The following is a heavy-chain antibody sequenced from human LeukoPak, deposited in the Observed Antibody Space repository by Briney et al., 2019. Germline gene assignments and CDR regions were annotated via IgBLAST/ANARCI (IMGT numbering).Heavy chain of an antibody. CDR3: ARGLAVAGDGSWFAP. CDR1: GFTFSSYE. D-gene: IGHD6-19*01. J-gene: IGHJ5*02. Sequence: GGSLRLSCAASGFTFSSYEMNWVRQAPGKGLEWVSYISSSGSTIYYADSVKGRFTISRDNAKNSLYLQMNSLRAEDTAVYYCARGLAVAGDGSWFAPWGQGPLVTVSS. V-gene: IGHV3-48*03. CDR2: ISSSGSTI.